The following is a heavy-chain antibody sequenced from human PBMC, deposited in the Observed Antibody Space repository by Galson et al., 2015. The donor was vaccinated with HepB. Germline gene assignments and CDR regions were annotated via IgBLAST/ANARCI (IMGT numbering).Heavy chain of an antibody. CDR3: VQWLYSSSWYPN. CDR2: IIPILGIA. CDR1: GGTFSSYA. Sequence: SVKVSCKASGGTFSSYAISWVRQAPGQGLEWMGRIIPILGIANYAQKFQGRVTITADKSTSTAYMELSSLRSEDTAVYYCVQWLYSSSWYPNWGQGTLVTVSS. V-gene: IGHV1-69*04. D-gene: IGHD6-13*01. J-gene: IGHJ4*02.